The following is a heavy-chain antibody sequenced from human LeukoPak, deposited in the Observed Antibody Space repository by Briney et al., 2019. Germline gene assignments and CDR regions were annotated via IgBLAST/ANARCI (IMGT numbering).Heavy chain of an antibody. D-gene: IGHD7-27*01. V-gene: IGHV4-31*03. Sequence: SQTLSLTCTVSGGSISSGGYYWIWIRQHPGKDLECIGYIYYSRSTNYNPSLKSRLTISVDTSKNQFSLKLSSVTAADTAVYYCARHLTGRRNFDYWGQGTLVTVSS. J-gene: IGHJ4*02. CDR2: IYYSRST. CDR3: ARHLTGRRNFDY. CDR1: GGSISSGGYY.